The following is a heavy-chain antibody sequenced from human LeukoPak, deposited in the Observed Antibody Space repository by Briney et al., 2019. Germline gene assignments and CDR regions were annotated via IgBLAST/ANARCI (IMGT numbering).Heavy chain of an antibody. J-gene: IGHJ3*02. CDR1: GFTFSSYG. CDR2: ISYDGSNK. Sequence: GRSLRLSCAASGFTFSSYGMHWVRQAPGKGLEWVAVISYDGSNKYYADSVKGRFTISRDNSKNTLYLQMNSLRAEDTAVYYCAKGMTVPGGDAFDIWAKGQWSPSLQ. CDR3: AKGMTVPGGDAFDI. D-gene: IGHD4-11*01. V-gene: IGHV3-30*18.